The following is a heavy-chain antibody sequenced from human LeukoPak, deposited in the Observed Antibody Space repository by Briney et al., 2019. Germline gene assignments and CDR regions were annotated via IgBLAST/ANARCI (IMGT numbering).Heavy chain of an antibody. D-gene: IGHD6-13*01. V-gene: IGHV3-30-3*01. CDR1: AFTFSRYG. J-gene: IGHJ4*02. Sequence: GRSLRLSCVASAFTFSRYGMHWVRQAPGKGLERVALISYDGSNKYYGDSVKGRFTISRDNSKNTLSLQMNSLRGVDTAVYYCARGLPGGFVGFSSSYYPLDYWGQGTLVTVSS. CDR2: ISYDGSNK. CDR3: ARGLPGGFVGFSSSYYPLDY.